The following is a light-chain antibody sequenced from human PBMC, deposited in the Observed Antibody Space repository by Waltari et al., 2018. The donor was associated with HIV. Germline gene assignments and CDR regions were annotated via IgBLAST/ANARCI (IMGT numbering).Light chain of an antibody. V-gene: IGKV3-15*01. CDR3: QQYNNWPPKT. CDR2: GAP. Sequence: EIVMTQSPATLSVSPGERAPLSCRASQSVSTSLAWYQERPGQAPRLLIYGAPTRAAGIPARFSGSGSGTEFTLIMSSLQSEDFALYYCQQYNNWPPKTFGQGTKVEIK. J-gene: IGKJ1*01. CDR1: QSVSTS.